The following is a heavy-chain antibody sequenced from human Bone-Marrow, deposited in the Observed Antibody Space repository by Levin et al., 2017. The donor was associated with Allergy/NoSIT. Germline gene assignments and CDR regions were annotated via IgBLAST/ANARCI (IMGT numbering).Heavy chain of an antibody. CDR3: ARVPATEGYYNNFYHYYMDV. CDR1: GFTFSDYY. J-gene: IGHJ6*03. Sequence: GESLKISCAASGFTFSDYYMSWVRQAPGKGLEWVSYISSSGTYTKYVGSLEGRFTISRDNAQNSLFLQMDSLRAEDTAVYYCARVPATEGYYNNFYHYYMDVWGAGTTVTVSS. V-gene: IGHV3-11*06. CDR2: ISSSGTYT. D-gene: IGHD3-9*01.